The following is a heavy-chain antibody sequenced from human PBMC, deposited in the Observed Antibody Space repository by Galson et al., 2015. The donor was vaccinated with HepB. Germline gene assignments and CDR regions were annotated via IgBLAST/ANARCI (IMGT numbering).Heavy chain of an antibody. J-gene: IGHJ3*02. Sequence: SVKVSCKVSGYTLTELSMHWVRQAPGKGLEWMGGFDPEDGETIYAQKFQGRVTMTEDTSTDTAYMELSSLRSEDTAVYYCATGGVLWGIAVAGKVDIWGQGTMVTVSS. CDR1: GYTLTELS. V-gene: IGHV1-24*01. CDR2: FDPEDGET. D-gene: IGHD6-19*01. CDR3: ATGGVLWGIAVAGKVDI.